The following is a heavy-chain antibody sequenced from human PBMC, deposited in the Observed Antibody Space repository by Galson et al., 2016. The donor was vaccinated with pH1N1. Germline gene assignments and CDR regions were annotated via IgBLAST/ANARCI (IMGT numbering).Heavy chain of an antibody. CDR1: GFTFDTYA. J-gene: IGHJ5*02. CDR3: AKGGAIGPTYNDSEVSS. D-gene: IGHD3-22*01. V-gene: IGHV3-23*01. CDR2: ISAGGDDT. Sequence: SLRLSCAASGFTFDTYAMHWVRQAPGRGLDWVSGISAGGDDTFYAHTVRGRFTISRDNSKNTLYLQMNSLTAVDTAIYYCAKGGAIGPTYNDSEVSSWGQGALVTVSS.